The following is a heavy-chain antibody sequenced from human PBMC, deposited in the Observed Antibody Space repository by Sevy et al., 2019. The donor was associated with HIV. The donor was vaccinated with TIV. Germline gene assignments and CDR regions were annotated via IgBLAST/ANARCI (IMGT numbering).Heavy chain of an antibody. D-gene: IGHD6-19*01. J-gene: IGHJ4*02. CDR3: ARESGSDWYLDF. CDR2: IWFDGSNQ. CDR1: GFTFGSYG. V-gene: IGHV3-33*01. Sequence: GGSLRLSCAASGFTFGSYGMHWVRQAPGKGLEWVAVIWFDGSNQYYGDSVKGRFPISRDNSKNTVYLHMNSLRVDDTAVYYCARESGSDWYLDFWGQGTLVTVSS.